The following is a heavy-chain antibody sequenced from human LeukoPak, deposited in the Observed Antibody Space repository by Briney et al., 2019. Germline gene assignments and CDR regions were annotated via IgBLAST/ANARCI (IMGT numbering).Heavy chain of an antibody. J-gene: IGHJ4*02. D-gene: IGHD1-7*01. V-gene: IGHV1-46*01. Sequence: ASVKVSCKASGYTFTSYYMHWVRQAPGQGLEWMGIINPSGGSTSYAQKFQGRVTMTRDMSTSTVYMELSSPRSEDTAVYYCARAGYSSTLELHTGREFDYWGQGTLVTVSS. CDR1: GYTFTSYY. CDR2: INPSGGST. CDR3: ARAGYSSTLELHTGREFDY.